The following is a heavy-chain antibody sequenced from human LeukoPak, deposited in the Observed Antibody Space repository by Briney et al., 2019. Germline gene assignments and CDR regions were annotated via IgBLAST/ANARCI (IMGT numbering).Heavy chain of an antibody. CDR3: ARGTYYYDSSGYSVFDY. D-gene: IGHD3-22*01. CDR1: GGTFSSYA. CDR2: IIPIFGTA. J-gene: IGHJ4*02. V-gene: IGHV1-69*13. Sequence: SVKVSCKASGGTFSSYAISWVRQAPGQRLEWMGGIIPIFGTANYAQKFQGRVTITADESTSTAYMELSSLRSEDTAVYYCARGTYYYDSSGYSVFDYWGQGTLVTVSS.